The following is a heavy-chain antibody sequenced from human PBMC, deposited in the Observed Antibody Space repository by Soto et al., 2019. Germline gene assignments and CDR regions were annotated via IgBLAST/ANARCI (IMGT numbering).Heavy chain of an antibody. CDR2: INAGNGNT. D-gene: IGHD2-15*01. CDR1: GYTFTSYA. CDR3: ARDYHPVRYCSGGSCYWFDP. Sequence: ASVKVSCKASGYTFTSYAMHWVRRAPGQRLEWLGWINAGNGNTKYSQKFQGRVTITRDTSASTAYMELSSLRSEDTAVYYCARDYHPVRYCSGGSCYWFDPWGQGTLVTVSS. J-gene: IGHJ5*02. V-gene: IGHV1-3*01.